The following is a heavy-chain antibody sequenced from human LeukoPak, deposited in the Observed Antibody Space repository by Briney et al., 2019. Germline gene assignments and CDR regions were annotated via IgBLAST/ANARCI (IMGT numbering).Heavy chain of an antibody. J-gene: IGHJ5*02. CDR3: ARKYDILTGNDNWFDP. D-gene: IGHD3-9*01. CDR1: GYTFTNYY. Sequence: ASVKVSCKVFGYTFTNYYMHWVRQAPGQGLEWTGWINPNSGDTNYAQKFQGRATMTRDTSISTGYMELNRLRSDDTAVYYCARKYDILTGNDNWFDPWGQGTLVTVSS. V-gene: IGHV1-2*02. CDR2: INPNSGDT.